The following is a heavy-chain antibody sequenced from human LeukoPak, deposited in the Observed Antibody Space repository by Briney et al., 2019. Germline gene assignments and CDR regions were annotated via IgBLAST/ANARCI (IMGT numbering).Heavy chain of an antibody. D-gene: IGHD3-10*01. V-gene: IGHV1-2*02. CDR1: GYTFTGYY. Sequence: ASVKVSCKASGYTFTGYYMHWVRQAPGQGIEWMGWINPNSGGTNYAQKFQGRVSMTRDTSISTSYMELSRLRSDDTAVYYCARHSELLWFGELLAQHNWFDPWGQGTLVTVPS. J-gene: IGHJ5*02. CDR2: INPNSGGT. CDR3: ARHSELLWFGELLAQHNWFDP.